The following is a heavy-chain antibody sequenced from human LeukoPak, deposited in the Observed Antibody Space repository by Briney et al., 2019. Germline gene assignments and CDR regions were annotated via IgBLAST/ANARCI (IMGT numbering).Heavy chain of an antibody. Sequence: ASVKVSCKASGYTFTSYAMNWVRQAPGQGLEWMGWISTNTGNPTYAQGFTGRFVFSLDTSVSTAYLQISSLKAEDTAVYYCARGPRAFIAAAGLNDYWGQGTLVTVSS. J-gene: IGHJ4*02. CDR2: ISTNTGNP. CDR1: GYTFTSYA. V-gene: IGHV7-4-1*02. D-gene: IGHD6-13*01. CDR3: ARGPRAFIAAAGLNDY.